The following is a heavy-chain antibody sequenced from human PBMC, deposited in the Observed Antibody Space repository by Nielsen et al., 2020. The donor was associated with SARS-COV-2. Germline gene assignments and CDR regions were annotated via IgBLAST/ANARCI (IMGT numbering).Heavy chain of an antibody. CDR1: GFIFNSHA. J-gene: IGHJ4*02. V-gene: IGHV3-21*01. D-gene: IGHD2-15*01. CDR3: TRGFYSQSDC. CDR2: ISGDSNYI. Sequence: GESLKISCSASGFIFNSHAMSWVRQAPGKGLEWVASISGDSNYIFYSELVKGRFTMSRDNGKNSLYLQMNTLRSEDTALYYCTRGFYSQSDCWGQGTLVTVSS.